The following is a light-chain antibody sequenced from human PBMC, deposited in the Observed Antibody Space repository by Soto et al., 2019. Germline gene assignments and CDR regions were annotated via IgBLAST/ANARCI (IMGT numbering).Light chain of an antibody. CDR2: DAS. CDR3: QQRGNWPKT. J-gene: IGKJ1*01. V-gene: IGKV3-11*01. Sequence: EIVLTQSPATLSLSPGERATLSCRASQSVSSSLVWYQQKPGQAPRLLIYDASNSSTGIPARFSGSGSGTDFTLTISSLEPEDFAVYYCQQRGNWPKTFGQGTKVEIK. CDR1: QSVSSS.